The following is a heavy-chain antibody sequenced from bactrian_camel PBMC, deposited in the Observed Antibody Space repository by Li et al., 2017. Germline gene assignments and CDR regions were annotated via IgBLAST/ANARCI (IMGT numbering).Heavy chain of an antibody. CDR2: IAIGGGST. V-gene: IGHV3S1*01. D-gene: IGHD1*01. Sequence: HVQLVESGGGSVQPGGSLRLSCQPSGDIGDRWCLGWFRQRLGQAREGVAAIAIGGGSTFYADSVKGRFTISLDNPRNTAYLDMTALKPEDTAVYYCAAGRLSPFHTEQSLARACGRWGQGTQVTVS. CDR3: AAGRLSPFHTEQSLARACGR. CDR1: GDIGDRWC. J-gene: IGHJ4*01.